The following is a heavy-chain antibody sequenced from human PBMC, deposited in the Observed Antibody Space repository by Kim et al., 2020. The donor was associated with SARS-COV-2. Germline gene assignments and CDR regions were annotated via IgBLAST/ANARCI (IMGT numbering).Heavy chain of an antibody. CDR1: GFTFSSHT. D-gene: IGHD2-15*01. V-gene: IGHV3-23*01. Sequence: GGSLRLSCAASGFTFSSHTMTWVRQAPGKGLEWVSAISGSGGGTFYADSVRGRFSISRDNSKNTLFLQMNSLRADDTAVYYCAKDRADCSGGNCNSGFDFWGQGTLVTVSS. CDR2: ISGSGGGT. J-gene: IGHJ4*02. CDR3: AKDRADCSGGNCNSGFDF.